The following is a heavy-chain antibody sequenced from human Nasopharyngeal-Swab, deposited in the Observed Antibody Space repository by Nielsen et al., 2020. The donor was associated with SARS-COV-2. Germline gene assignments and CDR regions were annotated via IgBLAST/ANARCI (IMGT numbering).Heavy chain of an antibody. Sequence: GESLKISCAASGFTFSSSGMHWVRQAPGKGLEWVSVLWYAGSNTYYADSVKGRFTISRDNSKTTLYLQMNSLRAEDTAVYYCARELISYYGMDVWGQGTTVTVSS. CDR1: GFTFSSSG. CDR2: LWYAGSNT. D-gene: IGHD2-15*01. V-gene: IGHV3-33*01. J-gene: IGHJ6*02. CDR3: ARELISYYGMDV.